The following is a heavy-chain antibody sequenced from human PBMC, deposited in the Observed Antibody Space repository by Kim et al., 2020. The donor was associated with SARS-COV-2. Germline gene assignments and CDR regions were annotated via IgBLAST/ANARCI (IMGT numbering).Heavy chain of an antibody. V-gene: IGHV3-53*01. CDR2: IYSVDTT. Sequence: GGSLRLSCAASGFTVSSNYMSWVRQAPGKGLEWVSLIYSVDTTYYADSVKGRFTISRDNSENTLYLQMNRLRAEDTAVYYCARDFYYYGMDVWGQGTTVTVSS. CDR3: ARDFYYYGMDV. J-gene: IGHJ6*02. CDR1: GFTVSSNY.